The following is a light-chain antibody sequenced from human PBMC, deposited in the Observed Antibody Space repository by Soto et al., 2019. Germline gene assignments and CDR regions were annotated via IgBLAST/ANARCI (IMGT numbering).Light chain of an antibody. CDR2: GAS. Sequence: ETVMTQSPATLSVSPGERATLSCRASLSVGSNLAWYQQRPGQAPRLLIYGASTRATGIPVRFSGSGSGTEFTLTISSLQSEDFGLYYCQQYNKWPLFTFGPGTRVDMK. J-gene: IGKJ3*01. V-gene: IGKV3-15*01. CDR3: QQYNKWPLFT. CDR1: LSVGSN.